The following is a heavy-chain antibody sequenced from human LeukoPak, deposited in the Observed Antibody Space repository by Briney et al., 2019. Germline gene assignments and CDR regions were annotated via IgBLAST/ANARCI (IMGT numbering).Heavy chain of an antibody. CDR2: IYWDDDK. Sequence: SDPTLVNPTQTLTLTCTFSGFSLSTTGVGVGWIRQPPGKALEWLALIYWDDDKRYSPSLKSRLTITKDTSKNQVVLTMTSMDPVDTATYYCVHRDMGKQTFDYWGQGTLVTVSS. V-gene: IGHV2-5*02. CDR3: VHRDMGKQTFDY. CDR1: GFSLSTTGVG. D-gene: IGHD7-27*01. J-gene: IGHJ4*02.